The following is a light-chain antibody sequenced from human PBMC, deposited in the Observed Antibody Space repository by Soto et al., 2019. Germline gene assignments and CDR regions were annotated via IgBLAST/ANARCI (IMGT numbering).Light chain of an antibody. J-gene: IGKJ1*01. CDR3: QKYGTSPWT. CDR2: GAS. Sequence: EIVLTQSPVTLSLSPGERATLSCRASQSVGSSFLAWYQQKPGQAPRLLIYGASSRATGIPDRFSGSGSGTDFTLTISRLEPEDFAVYYCQKYGTSPWTFGQGTKVQIK. CDR1: QSVGSSF. V-gene: IGKV3-20*01.